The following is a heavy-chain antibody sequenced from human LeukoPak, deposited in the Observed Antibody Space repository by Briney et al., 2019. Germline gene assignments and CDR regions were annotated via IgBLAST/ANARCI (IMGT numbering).Heavy chain of an antibody. CDR2: ISAYNGNT. CDR1: GYTFTSYG. Sequence: ASVKVSCKASGYTFTSYGISWVRQAPGQGLEWMGWISAYNGNTNYAQKLQGRVTMTTDTSTSTAYMELRSLRSDDTAVYYCARALWHIVVVTANFPSAYFDYWGQGTLVTVSP. D-gene: IGHD2-21*02. V-gene: IGHV1-18*01. J-gene: IGHJ4*02. CDR3: ARALWHIVVVTANFPSAYFDY.